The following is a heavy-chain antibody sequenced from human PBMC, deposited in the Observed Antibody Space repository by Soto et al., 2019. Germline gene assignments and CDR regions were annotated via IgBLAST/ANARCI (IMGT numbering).Heavy chain of an antibody. CDR1: GGTFSSYA. V-gene: IGHV1-69*01. Sequence: QVQLVQSGAEVKKPGSSVKVSCKASGGTFSSYAISWVRQAPGQGLEWMGGIIPIFGTANYAQMFQSRVKITAEESTSTAYMELGSLRSEDTAVYYCAIFYYGGNPGEFDYWGQGTLVTVSS. CDR2: IIPIFGTA. D-gene: IGHD4-17*01. CDR3: AIFYYGGNPGEFDY. J-gene: IGHJ4*02.